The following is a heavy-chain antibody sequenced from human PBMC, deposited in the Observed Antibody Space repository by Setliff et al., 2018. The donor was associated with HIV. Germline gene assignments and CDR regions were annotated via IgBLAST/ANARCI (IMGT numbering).Heavy chain of an antibody. CDR1: GGSISSSSYY. J-gene: IGHJ4*02. V-gene: IGHV4-39*07. CDR3: ASGYGSGSYPGD. CDR2: VYYSGTT. D-gene: IGHD3-10*01. Sequence: SETLSLTCTVSGGSISSSSYYWGWIRQPPGKGLEWIGSVYYSGTTYYNPSLESRVTISVDTSKNQFSLKLSSVTAADTAVYYCASGYGSGSYPGDWGQGTLV.